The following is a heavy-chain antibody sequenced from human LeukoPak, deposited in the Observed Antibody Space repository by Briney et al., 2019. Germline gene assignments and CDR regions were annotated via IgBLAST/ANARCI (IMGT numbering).Heavy chain of an antibody. CDR1: GFTFGNYA. D-gene: IGHD5-12*01. CDR2: ISASGGTT. Sequence: GGSLRLSCAASGFTFGNYAMNWVRQAPGKGLDWVSVISASGGTTYYADSVKGRFTISRDNAKNSLYLQMNSLRAEDTGMYYCARDSGYNAFDYWGQGTLVTVSS. CDR3: ARDSGYNAFDY. V-gene: IGHV3-23*01. J-gene: IGHJ4*02.